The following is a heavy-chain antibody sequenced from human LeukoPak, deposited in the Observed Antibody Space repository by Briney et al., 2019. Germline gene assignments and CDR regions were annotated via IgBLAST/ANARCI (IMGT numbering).Heavy chain of an antibody. CDR1: GTSISSFH. CDR3: ARKDGDY. V-gene: IGHV4-4*07. Sequence: SETLSLTCTVSGTSISSFHWTWIRQPAGKGLEWIGLIYSSGSTIYNPSFKSRVAMSIDMTKNQLSLNLISVTAADTAMYYCARKDGDYWGQGTLVTVSS. J-gene: IGHJ4*02. CDR2: IYSSGST.